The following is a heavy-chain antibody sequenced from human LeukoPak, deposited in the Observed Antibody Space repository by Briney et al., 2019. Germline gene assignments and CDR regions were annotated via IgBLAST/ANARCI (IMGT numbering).Heavy chain of an antibody. CDR2: ISAYNGNT. CDR1: GYTFTSYD. CDR3: ATMVRGVNWFDP. D-gene: IGHD3-10*01. Sequence: GASVKVSCKASGYTFTSYDINWVRQATGQGLEWMGWISAYNGNTNYAQKLQVRVTMTTDTSTSTAYMELRSLRSDDTAVYYCATMVRGVNWFDPWGQGTLVTVSS. J-gene: IGHJ5*02. V-gene: IGHV1-18*01.